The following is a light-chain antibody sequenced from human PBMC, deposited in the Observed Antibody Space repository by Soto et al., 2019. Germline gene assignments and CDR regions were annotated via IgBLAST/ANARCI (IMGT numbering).Light chain of an antibody. CDR3: QQYGSSPRYT. CDR1: QSVSSSY. Sequence: EIVLTQSPGTLSLSPGERATLSCRASQSVSSSYLAWYQQKPRQAPRLLIYGASSRATGIPDRFSGSGSGTAFRLTISRLEPEEFAVYYCQQYGSSPRYTFGQGTTLAIK. V-gene: IGKV3-20*01. CDR2: GAS. J-gene: IGKJ2*01.